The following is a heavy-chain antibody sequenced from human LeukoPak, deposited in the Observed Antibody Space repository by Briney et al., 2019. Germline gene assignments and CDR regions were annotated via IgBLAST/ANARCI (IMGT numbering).Heavy chain of an antibody. V-gene: IGHV3-23*01. CDR3: AKDRTGYSYGYFLSP. CDR1: GFTFNNYA. CDR2: ISDSVSGGST. Sequence: GGSLRLSCAASGFTFNNYAMTWVRQAPGKGLEWVSTISDSVSGGSTYYADSVKGRFTISRDNSKNTLYLQMNSLRAEDTAVYYCAKDRTGYSYGYFLSPWGQGTLVTVSS. J-gene: IGHJ5*02. D-gene: IGHD5-18*01.